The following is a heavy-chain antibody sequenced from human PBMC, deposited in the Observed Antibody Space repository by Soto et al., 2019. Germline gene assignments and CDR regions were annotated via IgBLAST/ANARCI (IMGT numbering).Heavy chain of an antibody. V-gene: IGHV1-24*01. CDR2: FDPEDGET. D-gene: IGHD7-27*01. J-gene: IGHJ4*02. CDR3: ATDNWGDGAHGYFDY. Sequence: ASVKVSCKVSGYTLTELSMHWVRQAPGKGLEWMGGFDPEDGETIYAQKFQGRVTMTEDTSTDTAYMELSSLRSEDTAVYYCATDNWGDGAHGYFDYWGQGTLVTVSS. CDR1: GYTLTELS.